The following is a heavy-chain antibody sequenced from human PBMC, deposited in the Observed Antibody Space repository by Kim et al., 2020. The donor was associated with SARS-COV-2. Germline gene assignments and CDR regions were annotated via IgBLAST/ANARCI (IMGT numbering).Heavy chain of an antibody. Sequence: GRFTISRDNSKNTLYLQMNSLRAEDTAVYYCAKAVAGDYYYDSSGFYFDYWGQGTLVTVSS. D-gene: IGHD3-22*01. V-gene: IGHV3-23*01. CDR3: AKAVAGDYYYDSSGFYFDY. J-gene: IGHJ4*02.